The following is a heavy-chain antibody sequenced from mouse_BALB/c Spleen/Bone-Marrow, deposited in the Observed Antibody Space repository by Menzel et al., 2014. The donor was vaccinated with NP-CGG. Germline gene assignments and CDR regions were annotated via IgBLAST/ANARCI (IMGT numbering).Heavy chain of an antibody. CDR2: IHLSDSES. CDR3: TRYDLTTRAFAY. J-gene: IGHJ3*01. V-gene: IGHV1-74*04. CDR1: GYSFTSYW. Sequence: ESGAELVRPGASVKLSCKASGYSFTSYWMNWVKQRPGQGLEWIGMIHLSDSESRLNQKFKDKATLTVDKSSSTAYMQLSSPTSEDSAVCYCTRYDLTTRAFAYWGQGTLVTVSA. D-gene: IGHD3-3*01.